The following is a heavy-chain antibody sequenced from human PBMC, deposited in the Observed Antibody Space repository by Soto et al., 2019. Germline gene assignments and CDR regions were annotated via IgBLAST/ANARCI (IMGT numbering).Heavy chain of an antibody. Sequence: PSETLSLTCTVSGASIGASYGSWLRQSPGKGLEWMGYIFYSGSTNYSPSLNSRVSMTVDSSKNQVSLTLSSVTAADTAVYYCARVSTVTNLDYWGHGMLVTVSS. V-gene: IGHV4-59*01. CDR2: IFYSGST. J-gene: IGHJ4*01. D-gene: IGHD4-17*01. CDR1: GASIGASY. CDR3: ARVSTVTNLDY.